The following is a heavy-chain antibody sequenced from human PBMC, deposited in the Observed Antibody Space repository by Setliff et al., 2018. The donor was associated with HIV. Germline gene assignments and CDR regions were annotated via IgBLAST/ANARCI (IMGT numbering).Heavy chain of an antibody. Sequence: PSETLSLTCAVSGYSISSGCYWGWIRQPPGKGLEWIGSMYHTGSTYYSPSLNSRFTISVDTSKNQFSLKLRSVTAADTAVYYCARDQPQDYDSLTGYYTGRYFDYWGRGTLVTVSS. J-gene: IGHJ4*02. CDR3: ARDQPQDYDSLTGYYTGRYFDY. D-gene: IGHD3-9*01. CDR2: MYHTGST. CDR1: GYSISSGCY. V-gene: IGHV4-38-2*02.